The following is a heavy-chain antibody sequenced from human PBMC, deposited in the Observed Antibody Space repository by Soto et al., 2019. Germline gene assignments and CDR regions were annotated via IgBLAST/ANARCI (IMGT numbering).Heavy chain of an antibody. CDR1: GYTFTSYG. J-gene: IGHJ6*02. V-gene: IGHV1-18*04. CDR3: ARDGGDYSTGYYYGMDV. Sequence: ASVKVSCKASGYTFTSYGISWVRQAPGQGLAWMGWISAYNGNTNYAQKLQGRVTMTTDTSTSTAYMELRSLRSDDTAVYYCARDGGDYSTGYYYGMDVWGQGTTVTVSS. D-gene: IGHD4-4*01. CDR2: ISAYNGNT.